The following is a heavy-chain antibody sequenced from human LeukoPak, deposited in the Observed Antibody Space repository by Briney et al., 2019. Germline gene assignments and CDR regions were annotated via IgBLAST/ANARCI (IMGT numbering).Heavy chain of an antibody. Sequence: SETLSLTCTVSGGSISSGSYHWSWIRQPAGKGLEWIGRIYTSGSTNYNPSLKSRVTISVDTSKNQFSLKLSSVTAADTAVYYCAREAVEPAAIFDYWGQGTLVTVSS. CDR2: IYTSGST. J-gene: IGHJ4*02. CDR3: AREAVEPAAIFDY. CDR1: GGSISSGSYH. D-gene: IGHD2-2*01. V-gene: IGHV4-61*02.